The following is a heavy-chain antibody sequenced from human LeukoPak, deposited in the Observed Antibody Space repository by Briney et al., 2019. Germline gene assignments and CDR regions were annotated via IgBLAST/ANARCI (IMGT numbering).Heavy chain of an antibody. CDR3: ARDRASGRAFDI. CDR1: DYSISSGYY. D-gene: IGHD1-14*01. Sequence: SETLSLTCTVSDYSISSGYYWGWIRQPPGKGRSWIGSIYYSGNTYYNPSLKSRVSMSVDTSKNQFSLKLSSVTAADTAVYYCARDRASGRAFDIWGQGTTVTVS. J-gene: IGHJ3*02. V-gene: IGHV4-38-2*02. CDR2: IYYSGNT.